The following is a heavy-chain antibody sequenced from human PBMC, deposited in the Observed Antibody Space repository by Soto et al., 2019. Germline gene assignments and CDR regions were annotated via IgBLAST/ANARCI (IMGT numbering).Heavy chain of an antibody. Sequence: QVQLQESGPGLVKPSQTLSLTCTVSGGSISSGGYYWSWIRQHPGKGLEWIGYIYYSGSTYYNPSLKSRVTISVDTSKNQFSLKLSSVTAADTAVYYCARLIYGDDDLHGAFDIWGQGTMVTVSS. D-gene: IGHD4-17*01. J-gene: IGHJ3*02. V-gene: IGHV4-31*03. CDR3: ARLIYGDDDLHGAFDI. CDR2: IYYSGST. CDR1: GGSISSGGYY.